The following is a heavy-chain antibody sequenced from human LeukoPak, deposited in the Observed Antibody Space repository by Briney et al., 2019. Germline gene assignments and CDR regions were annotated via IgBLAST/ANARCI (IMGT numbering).Heavy chain of an antibody. CDR3: AKARYYDSSGYYDFDY. CDR1: GFTFDDYA. D-gene: IGHD3-22*01. CDR2: ISWNSGSI. J-gene: IGHJ4*02. Sequence: PGGSLRLSCAASGFTFDDYAMHWVRQAPGKGLEWVSGISWNSGSIGYADSVKGRFTISRDNAKNSLYLQMSSLRAEDTALYYCAKARYYDSSGYYDFDYWGQGTLVTVSS. V-gene: IGHV3-9*01.